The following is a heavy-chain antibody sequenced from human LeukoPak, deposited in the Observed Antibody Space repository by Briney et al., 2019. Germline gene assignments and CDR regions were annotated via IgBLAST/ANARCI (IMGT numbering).Heavy chain of an antibody. Sequence: SETLSLTCAVYGGSFSGYYWSWIRQPPGKELEWIAEINHSGSTNYNASLKSRVTISVDTSKNKFSLRLSSVTAADTAVYYCAPRGDIEHSYGYGKWFDPWGQGTRVTVSP. CDR1: GGSFSGYY. CDR3: APRGDIEHSYGYGKWFDP. CDR2: INHSGST. D-gene: IGHD5-18*01. V-gene: IGHV4-34*01. J-gene: IGHJ5*02.